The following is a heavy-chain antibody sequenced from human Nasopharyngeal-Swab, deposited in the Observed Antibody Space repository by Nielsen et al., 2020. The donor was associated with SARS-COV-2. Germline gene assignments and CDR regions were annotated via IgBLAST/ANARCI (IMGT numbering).Heavy chain of an antibody. V-gene: IGHV1-24*01. CDR1: GYTLTELS. CDR3: ATSVPLAAAFSFDY. D-gene: IGHD6-13*01. Sequence: ASVKVSCKVSGYTLTELSMHWVRQAPGKGLEWMGGFDPEDGETIYAQKFQGRVTMTEDTSTDTAYMELSSLRSEDTAVYYCATSVPLAAAFSFDYWGQGTLVTVSS. CDR2: FDPEDGET. J-gene: IGHJ4*02.